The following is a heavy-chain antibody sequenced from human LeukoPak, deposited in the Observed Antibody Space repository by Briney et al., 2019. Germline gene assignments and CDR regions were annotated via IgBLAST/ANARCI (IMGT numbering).Heavy chain of an antibody. J-gene: IGHJ4*02. CDR3: ARVPPTSYCSSTSCYTWEGFDY. CDR2: IYHSGST. Sequence: SETLSLTCTVSGGSISSGGYYWSWIRQPPGKGLEWIGYIYHSGSTNYNPSLKSRVTISVDTSKNQFSLKLSSVTAADTAVYYCARVPPTSYCSSTSCYTWEGFDYWGQGTLVTVSS. D-gene: IGHD2-2*02. V-gene: IGHV4-61*08. CDR1: GGSISSGGYY.